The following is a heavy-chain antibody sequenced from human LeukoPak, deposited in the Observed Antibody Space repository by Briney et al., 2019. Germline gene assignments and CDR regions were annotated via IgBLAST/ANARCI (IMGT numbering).Heavy chain of an antibody. Sequence: GESLKISCKGSGYSFTSYWIGWVRQMPGKGLEWMGIIYPGDSDTRYSPSFQGQVTISADKSISTAYLQWSSLKASDTAMYYCARRRATVTTVANWFDPWGQGTLGTVSS. CDR2: IYPGDSDT. V-gene: IGHV5-51*01. D-gene: IGHD4-17*01. CDR1: GYSFTSYW. CDR3: ARRRATVTTVANWFDP. J-gene: IGHJ5*02.